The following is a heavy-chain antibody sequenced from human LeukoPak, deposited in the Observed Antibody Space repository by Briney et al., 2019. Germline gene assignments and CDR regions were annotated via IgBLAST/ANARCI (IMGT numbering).Heavy chain of an antibody. CDR2: IRYDGSNK. D-gene: IGHD6-13*01. CDR1: GFTFSSYG. V-gene: IGHV3-30*02. Sequence: GGSLRLSCAASGFTFSSYGMHWVRQAPGKGLEWVAFIRYDGSNKYYADSVKGRFTISRDNSKNTLYLQMNSLRAEDTAVYYCVVGAAAGIEWYFDYWGQGTLVTVSS. J-gene: IGHJ4*02. CDR3: VVGAAAGIEWYFDY.